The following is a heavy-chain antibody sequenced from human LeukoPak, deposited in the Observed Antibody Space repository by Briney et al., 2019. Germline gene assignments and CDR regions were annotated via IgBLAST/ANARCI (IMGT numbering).Heavy chain of an antibody. CDR3: AKLFEFRRYYYDSSGYYYYFDY. D-gene: IGHD3-22*01. CDR2: MYAGGST. V-gene: IGHV3-53*01. J-gene: IGHJ4*02. Sequence: PGGSLRLSCAASGFTVSSNYMSWVRQAPGKGLEWVSVMYAGGSTYYADSVKGRFTISRDNSKNTLYLQMNSLRAEDTAVYYCAKLFEFRRYYYDSSGYYYYFDYWGQGTLVTVSS. CDR1: GFTVSSNY.